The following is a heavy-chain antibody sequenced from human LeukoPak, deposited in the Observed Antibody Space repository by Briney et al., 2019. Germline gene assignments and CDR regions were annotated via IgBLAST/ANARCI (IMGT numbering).Heavy chain of an antibody. D-gene: IGHD2-2*01. J-gene: IGHJ3*02. CDR2: IYYSGST. CDR1: GGSISSSSYY. V-gene: IGHV4-39*07. Sequence: SETLSFTCTVSGGSISSSSYYWGWIRQPPGKGLEWIGSIYYSGSTYYNPSLKSRVTISVDTSKNQFSLKLSSVTAADTAVYYCARGSSSTSLFDIWGQGTMVTVSS. CDR3: ARGSSSTSLFDI.